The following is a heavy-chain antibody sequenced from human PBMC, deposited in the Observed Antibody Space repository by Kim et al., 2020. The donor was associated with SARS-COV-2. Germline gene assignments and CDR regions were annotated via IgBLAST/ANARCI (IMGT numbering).Heavy chain of an antibody. Sequence: GGSLRLSCAASGFTFDDYAMHWVRQAPGKGLEWVSGISWNSGSIGYADSVKGRFTISRDNAKNSLYLQMNSLRAEDTALYYCALSSRYYDSSGYSLYYWGQGTLVTVSS. V-gene: IGHV3-9*01. CDR2: ISWNSGSI. J-gene: IGHJ4*02. D-gene: IGHD3-22*01. CDR1: GFTFDDYA. CDR3: ALSSRYYDSSGYSLYY.